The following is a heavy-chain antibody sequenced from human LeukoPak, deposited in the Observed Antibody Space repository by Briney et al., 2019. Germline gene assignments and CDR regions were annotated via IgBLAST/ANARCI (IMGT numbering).Heavy chain of an antibody. CDR2: IYYSGST. CDR1: GGSISSSSYY. CDR3: ARLDWNTVFYYGMDV. V-gene: IGHV4-39*01. J-gene: IGHJ6*02. D-gene: IGHD1-1*01. Sequence: SETLSLTCTVSGGSISSSSYYWGWIRQPPGKGLEWIGSIYYSGSTYYNPSLKSRVTISVDTSKNQFSLKLSSVTAADTAVYYCARLDWNTVFYYGMDVWGQGTTATVSS.